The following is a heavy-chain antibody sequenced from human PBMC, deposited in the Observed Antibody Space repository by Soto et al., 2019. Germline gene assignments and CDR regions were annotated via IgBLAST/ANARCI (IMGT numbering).Heavy chain of an antibody. V-gene: IGHV4-59*08. CDR2: TDYSGNT. CDR3: ARAGGDPLYYLDY. Sequence: SETLSLTCTVSSDSISSYYWIWIRQSPGKGLEWIGYTDYSGNTNYNPSLKSRVTISGDTSKNQFSLRLSSVTAADTAVYYCARAGGDPLYYLDYWGQGTLVTVSS. J-gene: IGHJ4*02. CDR1: SDSISSYY. D-gene: IGHD2-21*02.